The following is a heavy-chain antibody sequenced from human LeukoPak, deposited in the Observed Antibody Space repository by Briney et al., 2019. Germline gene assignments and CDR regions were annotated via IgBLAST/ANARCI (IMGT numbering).Heavy chain of an antibody. V-gene: IGHV4-59*08. Sequence: TSETLSLTCTASGGSISSYYWSWIRQPPGKGLEWIGYIYYSGSTNYNPSLKSRVTISVDTSKNQFSLKLSSVTAADTAVYYCARLSRLGVATINRMYYYYGMDVWGQGTTVTVSS. J-gene: IGHJ6*02. CDR3: ARLSRLGVATINRMYYYYGMDV. CDR2: IYYSGST. D-gene: IGHD5-12*01. CDR1: GGSISSYY.